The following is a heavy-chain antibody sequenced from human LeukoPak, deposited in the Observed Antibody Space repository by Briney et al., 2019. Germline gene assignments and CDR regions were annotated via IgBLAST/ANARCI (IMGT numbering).Heavy chain of an antibody. CDR1: GFTFEDYA. CDR2: ISWNSGSI. D-gene: IGHD6-13*01. V-gene: IGHV3-9*01. J-gene: IGHJ4*02. CDR3: AKDNAAGGRGAFDY. Sequence: QPGRSLRLSCAASGFTFEDYAMHWVRQAPGKGLEWVSGISWNSGSIEYADSVKGRFTISRDNAKNSLYLQMNSLRAEDTALYYCAKDNAAGGRGAFDYWGQGTLVTVSS.